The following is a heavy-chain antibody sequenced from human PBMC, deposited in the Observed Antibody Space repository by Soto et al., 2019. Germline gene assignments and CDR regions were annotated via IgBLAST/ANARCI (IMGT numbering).Heavy chain of an antibody. V-gene: IGHV3-30*18. Sequence: VGSLRLSCAASGFTFSSYGMHWVRQAPGKGLEWVAVISYDGSNKYYADSVKGRFAISRDNSKNTLYLQMNSLRAEDTAVYYCAKDLGPTTVTRYDGDYYYYGMDVWGQGTTVTVSS. CDR1: GFTFSSYG. J-gene: IGHJ6*02. D-gene: IGHD4-17*01. CDR3: AKDLGPTTVTRYDGDYYYYGMDV. CDR2: ISYDGSNK.